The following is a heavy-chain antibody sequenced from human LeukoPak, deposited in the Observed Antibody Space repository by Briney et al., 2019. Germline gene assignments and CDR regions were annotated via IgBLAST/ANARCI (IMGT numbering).Heavy chain of an antibody. CDR2: IYSDDST. J-gene: IGHJ4*02. Sequence: GGSLRLSCAASGFTVSSNYMSWVRQAPGKGLEWVSVIYSDDSTYYADSVRGRFTISRDNSKNTLYLQMNSLRAEDTTVYYCARGTRALSLYYFDFWGQGTLVTVSS. D-gene: IGHD2-8*01. V-gene: IGHV3-53*01. CDR1: GFTVSSNY. CDR3: ARGTRALSLYYFDF.